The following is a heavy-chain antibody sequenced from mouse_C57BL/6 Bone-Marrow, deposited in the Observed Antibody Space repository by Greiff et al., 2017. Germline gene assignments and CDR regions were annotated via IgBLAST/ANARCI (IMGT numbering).Heavy chain of an antibody. CDR2: INPSNGGT. CDR1: GYTFTSYW. Sequence: QVHVKQSGTELVKPGASVKLSCKASGYTFTSYWMHWVKQRPGQGLEWIGNINPSNGGTNYNEKFKSKATLTVDKSSSTDYMQLSSLTSEDSAVYYCASSPGYDGAYWGQGTLVTVSA. J-gene: IGHJ3*01. V-gene: IGHV1-53*01. CDR3: ASSPGYDGAY. D-gene: IGHD2-2*01.